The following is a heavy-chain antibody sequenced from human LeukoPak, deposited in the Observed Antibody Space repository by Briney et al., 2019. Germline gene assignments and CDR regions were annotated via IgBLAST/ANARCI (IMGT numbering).Heavy chain of an antibody. CDR2: TSYDGIYK. D-gene: IGHD5-24*01. CDR1: EFTFSNYA. CDR3: AKDSGDGHNYLFDY. J-gene: IGHJ4*02. V-gene: IGHV3-30*01. Sequence: PGRSLRLSCVASEFTFSNYAMHWVRQAPGKGLEWVAVTSYDGIYKYYADSVKGRFTISRDNSKNTLYLQMNSLRAEDTAVYYCAKDSGDGHNYLFDYWGQGTLVTVSS.